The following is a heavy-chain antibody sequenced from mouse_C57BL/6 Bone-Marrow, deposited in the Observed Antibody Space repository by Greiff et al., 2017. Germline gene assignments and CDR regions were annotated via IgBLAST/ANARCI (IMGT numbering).Heavy chain of an antibody. CDR2: SRNTANDYTT. V-gene: IGHV7-1*01. CDR3: AKVSNYCYGSSYAYAKNY. J-gene: IGHJ4*01. D-gene: IGHD1-1*01. CDR1: GFTFCDFY. Sequence: EVMLVESGGGLVQSGRSLRLSCATSGFTFCDFYIEWVRQAPGKGLEWIAASRNTANDYTTEYSASVKGRFIVSSDTSQSILYLQMNALRAQGTAVYYCAKVSNYCYGSSYAYAKNYWGQGTSVTVSS.